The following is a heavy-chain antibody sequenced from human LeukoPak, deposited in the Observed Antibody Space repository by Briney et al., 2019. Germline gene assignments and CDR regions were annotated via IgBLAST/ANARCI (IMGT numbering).Heavy chain of an antibody. V-gene: IGHV4-31*03. CDR2: IYYSGST. J-gene: IGHJ6*04. CDR3: ARDLRVRGVTYYYYYYGMDV. Sequence: ASQTLSLTCTVSGGSISSGGYYWSWIRQHPGRGLEWIVYIYYSGSTYYNPSLKSRVTISVNTSKNQFSLKLSSVTAADTAVYYCARDLRVRGVTYYYYYYGMDVWGKGTTVTVSS. CDR1: GGSISSGGYY. D-gene: IGHD3-10*01.